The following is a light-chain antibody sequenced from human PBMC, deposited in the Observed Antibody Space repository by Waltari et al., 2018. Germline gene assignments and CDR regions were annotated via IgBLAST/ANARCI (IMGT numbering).Light chain of an antibody. CDR1: QSVSSN. CDR2: GAS. Sequence: PGERATLSCRASQSVSSNLAWYQQKPGQAPRLLIYGASTMATGIPARFSGSGSGTEFTLTISSLQSEDFAVYYCQQYNNWPPYSFGQGTKLEIK. CDR3: QQYNNWPPYS. J-gene: IGKJ2*03. V-gene: IGKV3-15*01.